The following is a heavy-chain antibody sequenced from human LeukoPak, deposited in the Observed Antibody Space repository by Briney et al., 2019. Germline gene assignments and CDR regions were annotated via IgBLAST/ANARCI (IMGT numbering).Heavy chain of an antibody. J-gene: IGHJ6*02. CDR3: ATQRGYSYGEDGYYYGMDV. CDR1: GGTFSSYA. CDR2: IIPILGIA. D-gene: IGHD5-18*01. Sequence: SVKVSCKASGGTFSSYAISWVRQAPGQGLEWMGRIIPILGIANYAQKFQGRVTITADKSTSTAYMELSSLRSEDTAVYYCATQRGYSYGEDGYYYGMDVWGQGTTVTVSS. V-gene: IGHV1-69*04.